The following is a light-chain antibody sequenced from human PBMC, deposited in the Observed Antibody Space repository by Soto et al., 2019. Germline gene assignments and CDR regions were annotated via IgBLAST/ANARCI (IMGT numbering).Light chain of an antibody. CDR1: QSISSY. Sequence: DIPMTQSPSSLSASVGDRVTITCRASQSISSYLNWYQQKPGKAPKLLIYAASSLQSGVPSRFSGSGSGTDFTLTIISLQPEDFATYYCQQSYSTLRYTFGQGTKLEIK. J-gene: IGKJ2*01. CDR3: QQSYSTLRYT. CDR2: AAS. V-gene: IGKV1-39*01.